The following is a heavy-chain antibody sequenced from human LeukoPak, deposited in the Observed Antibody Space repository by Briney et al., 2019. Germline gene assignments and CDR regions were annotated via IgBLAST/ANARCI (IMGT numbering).Heavy chain of an antibody. CDR1: GFTVSSNY. V-gene: IGHV3-66*01. CDR3: ARSDSGGYYYFYY. D-gene: IGHD3-22*01. J-gene: IGHJ4*02. CDR2: IYSGGST. Sequence: PGGSLSLSCAVSGFTVSSNYMSWVRQAPGKGLEWVSVIYSGGSTYYADSVKGRFTVSRDNSKNTLYLQMNSLRAEGTAVYYCARSDSGGYYYFYYWGQGTLVTVSS.